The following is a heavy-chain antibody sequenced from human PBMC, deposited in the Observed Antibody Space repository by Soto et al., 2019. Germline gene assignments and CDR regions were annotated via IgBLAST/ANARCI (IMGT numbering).Heavy chain of an antibody. CDR1: GGTFSSYA. CDR3: ARVLDHMKPHGY. V-gene: IGHV1-18*04. Sequence: ASVKVSCKASGGTFSSYAISWVRQAPGQGLEWMGGISAYNGNTNYAQKLQGRVTMTTDTSTSTAYMELRSLRSDDTAVYYCARVLDHMKPHGYWGQGTLVTVSS. CDR2: ISAYNGNT. D-gene: IGHD2-21*01. J-gene: IGHJ4*02.